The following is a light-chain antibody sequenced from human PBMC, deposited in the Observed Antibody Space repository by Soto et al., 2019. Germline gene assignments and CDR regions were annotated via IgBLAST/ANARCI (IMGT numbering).Light chain of an antibody. Sequence: EIVMTQSPATLSVSPGERATLSCSASPSVDSKLAWYQQKPGQGPRLLIYGASSRATGIPARFSGSGSGTEFNLTISSLQSEDFAVYYCQHDSTWLWTFGQGTKVEIK. CDR3: QHDSTWLWT. V-gene: IGKV3-15*01. J-gene: IGKJ1*01. CDR1: PSVDSK. CDR2: GAS.